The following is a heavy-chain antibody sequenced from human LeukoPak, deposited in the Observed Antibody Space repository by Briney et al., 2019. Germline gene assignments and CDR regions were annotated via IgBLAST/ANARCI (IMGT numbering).Heavy chain of an antibody. CDR3: AKSSGWDLDAFDI. CDR2: IDPNSGGT. CDR1: GYTFTGYY. V-gene: IGHV1-2*02. D-gene: IGHD6-19*01. J-gene: IGHJ3*02. Sequence: GASVKVSCKAFGYTFTGYYLHWVRQAPGQGLEWMGWIDPNSGGTNYAQTFQGRVTMTRDTSISTAYMELSRLRSDDTAVYYCAKSSGWDLDAFDIWGQGTMVTVSS.